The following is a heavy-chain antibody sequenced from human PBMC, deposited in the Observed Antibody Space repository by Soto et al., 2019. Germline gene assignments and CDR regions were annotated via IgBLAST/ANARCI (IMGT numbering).Heavy chain of an antibody. J-gene: IGHJ5*02. D-gene: IGHD2-21*02. CDR1: GFTFSTSG. CDR3: AADREPSDPYNWFDP. CDR2: IVVGNGNT. V-gene: IGHV1-58*02. Sequence: QMQLVQSGPEVGKPGTSVKVSCKTVGFTFSTSGIHWVRQARGERLDWIGWIVVGNGNTNYAQKFQDRVTITRDMSTSTVYMELSNLRSEDTALYYCAADREPSDPYNWFDPWGQGTPVTVSS.